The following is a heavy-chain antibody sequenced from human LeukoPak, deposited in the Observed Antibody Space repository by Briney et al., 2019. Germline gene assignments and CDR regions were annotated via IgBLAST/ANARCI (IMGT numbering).Heavy chain of an antibody. CDR1: GFTFSSYA. Sequence: GGSLRLSCAASGFTFSSYAMSWVRQAPGKGLEWVSAISGSGGSTYYADSVKGRFTISRDNSKNTLYLQMNSLRAEDTAVYYCARGGSGSYYFDYWGQGTLVTVSS. D-gene: IGHD1-26*01. CDR3: ARGGSGSYYFDY. CDR2: ISGSGGST. J-gene: IGHJ4*02. V-gene: IGHV3-23*01.